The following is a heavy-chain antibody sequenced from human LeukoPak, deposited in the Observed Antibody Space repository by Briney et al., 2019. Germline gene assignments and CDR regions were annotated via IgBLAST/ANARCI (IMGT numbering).Heavy chain of an antibody. CDR2: IYYSGTT. J-gene: IGHJ4*02. CDR1: GGSVSSSSNY. Sequence: SSETLPLTCTVSGGSVSSSSNYWGWIRQPPGRGLEWIGSIYYSGTTYYNPSLKSRVTISVDTSKNQFSLRLSSVTAADTAVYYCARHGLPSSIAVAGLFDYWGQGTLVTVSS. V-gene: IGHV4-39*01. D-gene: IGHD6-19*01. CDR3: ARHGLPSSIAVAGLFDY.